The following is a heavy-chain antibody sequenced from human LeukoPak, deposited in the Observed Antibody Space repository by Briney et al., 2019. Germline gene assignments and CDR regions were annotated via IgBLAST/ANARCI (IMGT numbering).Heavy chain of an antibody. V-gene: IGHV4-59*01. CDR1: GGSISTYY. Sequence: PSETLSLTCTVSGGSISTYYWTWIRQPPGKGLEWIGYIQYRGNADYNPSLKSRVTISVDTSNNQCSLRLSSVTAADTAMYYCARVGSLTTVDWGQGTLVTVSS. D-gene: IGHD4-17*01. CDR3: ARVGSLTTVD. J-gene: IGHJ4*02. CDR2: IQYRGNA.